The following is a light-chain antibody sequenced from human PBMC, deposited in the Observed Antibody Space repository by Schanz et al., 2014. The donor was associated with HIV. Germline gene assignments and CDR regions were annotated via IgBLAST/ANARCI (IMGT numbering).Light chain of an antibody. CDR2: GAS. Sequence: EIVLTQSPGTLSLSPGERATLSCRARQSVSSDLAWYQQKPGQAPRLLIYGASSRATGIPDRFSGSGSGTDFTLTISRLEPEDSAVYYCQQRSNWPLTFGGGTKVEIK. CDR1: QSVSSD. CDR3: QQRSNWPLT. J-gene: IGKJ4*01. V-gene: IGKV3D-20*02.